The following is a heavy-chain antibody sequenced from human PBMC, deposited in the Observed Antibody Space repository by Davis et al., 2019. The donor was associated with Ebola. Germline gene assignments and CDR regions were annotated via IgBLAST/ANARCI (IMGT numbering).Heavy chain of an antibody. CDR2: IYYSGST. Sequence: PSETLSLTCTVSGGSISSGDYYWSWIRQPPGKGLEWIGYIYYSGSTYYNPSLKSRVTISVDTSKNQFSLKLSSVTAADTAVYYCARGGLLEWFLYPYNWFDPWGQGTLVTVSS. D-gene: IGHD3-3*01. CDR3: ARGGLLEWFLYPYNWFDP. CDR1: GGSISSGDYY. V-gene: IGHV4-30-4*01. J-gene: IGHJ5*02.